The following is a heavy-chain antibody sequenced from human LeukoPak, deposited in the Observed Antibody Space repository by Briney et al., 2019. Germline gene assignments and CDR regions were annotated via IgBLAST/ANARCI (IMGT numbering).Heavy chain of an antibody. V-gene: IGHV4-59*08. CDR3: ARHGGRAVAGKRLVLRGDFDY. CDR1: VGSISSYY. J-gene: IGHJ4*02. Sequence: SETLSLTCTVSVGSISSYYWSWIRQSPGKGLEWIGYIYYSGSTNYNPSPKSRVTISVDTSKNQLSLKLTSVTAADTAVYYCARHGGRAVAGKRLVLRGDFDYWGQGTLVTVSS. CDR2: IYYSGST. D-gene: IGHD6-19*01.